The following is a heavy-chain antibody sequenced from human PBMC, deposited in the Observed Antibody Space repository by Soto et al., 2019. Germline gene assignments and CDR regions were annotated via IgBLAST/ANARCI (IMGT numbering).Heavy chain of an antibody. J-gene: IGHJ4*02. D-gene: IGHD6-13*01. CDR2: MNPNSGNT. V-gene: IGHV1-8*01. Sequence: QVQLVQSGAEVKKPGASVKVSCKASGYTFTSYDINWVRQATGQGLEWMGWMNPNSGNTGYAQKFQGRLTMTRNTSISTAYMELRSLRSEDTAVYYCERVHSSSWRFDYWGQGTLVTVSS. CDR3: ERVHSSSWRFDY. CDR1: GYTFTSYD.